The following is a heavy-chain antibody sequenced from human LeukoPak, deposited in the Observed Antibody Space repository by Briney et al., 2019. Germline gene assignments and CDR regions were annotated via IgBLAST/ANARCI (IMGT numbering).Heavy chain of an antibody. CDR2: ISGSGGST. CDR3: AKVVREYRLLSNIDY. D-gene: IGHD2-2*01. V-gene: IGHV3-23*01. Sequence: GGSLRLSCAASGFTFSSYAMSWVRQAPGKGLEWVSAISGSGGSTYYADSVKGRFTISRDNSKNTLYLQMNSLRAEDTAVYYCAKVVREYRLLSNIDYWGQGTLVTVSS. J-gene: IGHJ4*02. CDR1: GFTFSSYA.